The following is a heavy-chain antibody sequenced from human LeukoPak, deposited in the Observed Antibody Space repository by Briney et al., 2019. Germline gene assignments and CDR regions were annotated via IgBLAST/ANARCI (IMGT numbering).Heavy chain of an antibody. V-gene: IGHV1-58*01. CDR1: GFTFTSSA. J-gene: IGHJ4*02. CDR3: AADQIATAGLGRFDY. CDR2: IVVGSGNT. Sequence: EASVTVSCKASGFTFTSSAVQWVRQARGQRLEWIGWIVVGSGNTNYAQKFQERVTITRDMSTSTAYMELSSLRSEDTAVYYCAADQIATAGLGRFDYWGQGTLVTVSS. D-gene: IGHD6-13*01.